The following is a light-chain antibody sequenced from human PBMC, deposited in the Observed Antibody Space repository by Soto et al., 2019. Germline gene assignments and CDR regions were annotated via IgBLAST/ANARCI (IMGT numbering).Light chain of an antibody. Sequence: QSPETLSLSPGESATLSCRASQSVNSNYLAWYQQHPGQPPRLLIYGISTRATGIPARFSGSGSGTEFSLTISSLQSEDFAVYYCQQYSKWPITFGQGTRLEIK. CDR2: GIS. CDR1: QSVNSN. J-gene: IGKJ5*01. V-gene: IGKV3-15*01. CDR3: QQYSKWPIT.